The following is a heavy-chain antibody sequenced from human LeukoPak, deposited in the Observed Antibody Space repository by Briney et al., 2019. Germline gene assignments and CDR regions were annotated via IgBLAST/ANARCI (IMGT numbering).Heavy chain of an antibody. CDR1: GGSFSGYY. CDR3: ARGVQDIVVVVAAMGRHWFDP. Sequence: KPSETLSLTCAVYGGSFSGYYWSWIRQPPGKGLEWIGEINHSGSTNYNPSLKSRVTISVDTSKNQFSLKLSSVTAADTAVYYCARGVQDIVVVVAAMGRHWFDPWGQGTLVTVSS. CDR2: INHSGST. J-gene: IGHJ5*02. V-gene: IGHV4-34*01. D-gene: IGHD2-15*01.